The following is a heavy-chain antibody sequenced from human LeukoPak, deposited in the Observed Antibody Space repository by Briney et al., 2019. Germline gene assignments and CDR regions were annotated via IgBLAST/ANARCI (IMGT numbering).Heavy chain of an antibody. V-gene: IGHV3-23*01. Sequence: QTGGSLRLSCAASGFTFSSYAISWVRQAPGKGLEWVSAISDSGGSTYYADSVKGRFTISRDNSKNTLYLQMNSLRAEDTAIYYCAKQLTGTKSFDYWGQGTLVTVSS. CDR3: AKQLTGTKSFDY. J-gene: IGHJ4*02. CDR2: ISDSGGST. D-gene: IGHD1-14*01. CDR1: GFTFSSYA.